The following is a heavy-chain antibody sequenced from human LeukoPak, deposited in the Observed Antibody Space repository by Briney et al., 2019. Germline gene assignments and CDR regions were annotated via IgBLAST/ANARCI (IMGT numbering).Heavy chain of an antibody. CDR3: ARGVSGGFDY. D-gene: IGHD6-13*01. V-gene: IGHV3-74*01. CDR1: GFTFSSYW. CDR2: INTDGSTT. J-gene: IGHJ4*02. Sequence: GGSLRLSCAASGFTFSSYWMNWVRQAPGKGLVWVSRINTDGSTTSYADSVRGRFTISRDNAKNTLYVQMSSLRVEDTAVYYCARGVSGGFDYGGQGTLVTVSS.